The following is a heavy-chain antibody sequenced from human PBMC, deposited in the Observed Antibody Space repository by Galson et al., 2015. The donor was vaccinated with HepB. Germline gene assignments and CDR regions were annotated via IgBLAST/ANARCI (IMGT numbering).Heavy chain of an antibody. CDR3: ARVGYSYGWPFDY. D-gene: IGHD5-18*01. V-gene: IGHV4-61*02. CDR1: GGSISGGSYY. CDR2: IYTSGST. J-gene: IGHJ4*02. Sequence: TLSLTCTVSGGSISGGSYYWSWIRQPAGKGLEWIGRIYTSGSTNYNPSLKSRVTMSVDTSRNQFSLKLSSVTAADTAVYYCARVGYSYGWPFDYWGQGTLVTVSS.